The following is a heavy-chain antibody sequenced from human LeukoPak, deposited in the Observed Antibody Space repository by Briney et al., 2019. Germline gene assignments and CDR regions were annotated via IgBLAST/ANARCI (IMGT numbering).Heavy chain of an antibody. Sequence: GGSLRLSCAVSGFTFSTFAMNWVRQAPGKGLEWVSSLSDSAVSSYYADSVKGRFTISRDNSKNTLYLQMNSLRAEDTATYYCAKAPDSSGFPSCFDSWGQGTLVAVSS. V-gene: IGHV3-23*01. D-gene: IGHD3-22*01. CDR1: GFTFSTFA. CDR3: AKAPDSSGFPSCFDS. J-gene: IGHJ4*02. CDR2: LSDSAVSS.